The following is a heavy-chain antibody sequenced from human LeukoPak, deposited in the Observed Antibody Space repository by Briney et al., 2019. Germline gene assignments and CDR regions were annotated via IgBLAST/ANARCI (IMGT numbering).Heavy chain of an antibody. Sequence: SETLSLTCSVSGYSITSTSFWAWIRQTPGKGLEWIGSINHLGSAYYNPSLESRVTISVDTSKNHFSLNLKSVTAADTAVYYCASHYGSGSYYNLPDAFDIWGQGTMVTVSS. D-gene: IGHD3-10*01. CDR2: INHLGSA. V-gene: IGHV4-38-2*02. CDR3: ASHYGSGSYYNLPDAFDI. J-gene: IGHJ3*02. CDR1: GYSITSTSF.